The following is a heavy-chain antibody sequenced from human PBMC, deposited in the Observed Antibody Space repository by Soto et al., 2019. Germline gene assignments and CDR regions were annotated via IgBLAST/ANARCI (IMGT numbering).Heavy chain of an antibody. CDR3: ARISGVGELLAPTSGMDV. D-gene: IGHD3-10*01. CDR2: IIPILGIA. Sequence: QVQLVQSGAEVKKTGSSVKVSCKASGGTFSSYTISWVRQAPGQGLEWMGRIIPILGIANYAQKFQGRVTITADKSTSTAYMELSSLRSEDTAVYYCARISGVGELLAPTSGMDVWGQGTTVTVSS. J-gene: IGHJ6*02. V-gene: IGHV1-69*02. CDR1: GGTFSSYT.